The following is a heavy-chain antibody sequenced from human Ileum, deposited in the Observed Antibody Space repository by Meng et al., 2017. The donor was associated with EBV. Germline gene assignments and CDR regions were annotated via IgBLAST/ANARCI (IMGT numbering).Heavy chain of an antibody. CDR1: GFTFTNYG. CDR3: ARKPTSAALDY. D-gene: IGHD6-13*01. CDR2: ISANNGDR. J-gene: IGHJ4*02. Sequence: QVQVLQAGAEVTPPGASVKVSCKASGFTFTNYGFTWVRQAPGQGLEWMGWISANNGDRHYAQKFQDRVTLTTDGYTPTVYMELRSLRSDDTAVYFCARKPTSAALDYWGQGTLVTVSS. V-gene: IGHV1-18*01.